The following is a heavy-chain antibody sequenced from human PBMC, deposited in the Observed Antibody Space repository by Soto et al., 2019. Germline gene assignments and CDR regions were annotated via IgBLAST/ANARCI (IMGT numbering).Heavy chain of an antibody. J-gene: IGHJ4*02. Sequence: GASVKVSGKVSGYTLTELSMHWVRQAPGKGLEWMGGFDPEDGETIYAQKFQGRVTMTEDTSTDTAYMELSSLRSEDTAVYYCAYSSSWSNYFDYWGQGTLVTVSS. V-gene: IGHV1-24*01. CDR3: AYSSSWSNYFDY. CDR2: FDPEDGET. D-gene: IGHD6-13*01. CDR1: GYTLTELS.